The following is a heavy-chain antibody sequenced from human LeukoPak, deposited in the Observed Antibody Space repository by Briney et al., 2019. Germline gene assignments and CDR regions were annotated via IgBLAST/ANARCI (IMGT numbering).Heavy chain of an antibody. CDR1: GYSSNSYR. CDR3: ARLAGIAAAGTGY. Sequence: GESLKISCKCSGYSSNSYRIGWVRQMPGKGLEWMGIIYPGDSDTRYSPSFQGQVTISADKSISTAYLQWSSLKASATAMCCCARLAGIAAAGTGYWGQGTLVTVSS. D-gene: IGHD6-13*01. J-gene: IGHJ4*02. CDR2: IYPGDSDT. V-gene: IGHV5-51*01.